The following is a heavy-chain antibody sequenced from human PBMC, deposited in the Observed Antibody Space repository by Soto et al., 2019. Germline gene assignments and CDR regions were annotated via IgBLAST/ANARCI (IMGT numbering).Heavy chain of an antibody. CDR3: ARGIGYYFAS. D-gene: IGHD5-12*01. CDR1: GGSISSSRFF. CDR2: VHYRGST. Sequence: SETLSLTCTVSGGSISSSRFFWGWIRQPPGKGLEWIGNVHYRGSTYYNASLTSRVTISVDTSKNQFSLKLSSVTAAASAVYSCARGIGYYFASWGQGALVTVSS. V-gene: IGHV4-39*01. J-gene: IGHJ4*02.